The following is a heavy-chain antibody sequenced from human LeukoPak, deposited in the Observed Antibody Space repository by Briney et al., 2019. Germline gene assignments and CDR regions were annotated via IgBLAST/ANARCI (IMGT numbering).Heavy chain of an antibody. J-gene: IGHJ5*01. CDR1: GSSFTSYW. CDR3: ARVGYYDILTGAKGPNWFYF. Sequence: GEPLKTSCKGSGSSFTSYWISLGRQIPGKGVGWMWRIDTSDSYTNYSPSVQCPITMSADKSISTAYLQCSSLQASDTAMYYCARVGYYDILTGAKGPNWFYFWGWGPLITVSA. D-gene: IGHD3-9*01. V-gene: IGHV5-10-1*01. CDR2: IDTSDSYT.